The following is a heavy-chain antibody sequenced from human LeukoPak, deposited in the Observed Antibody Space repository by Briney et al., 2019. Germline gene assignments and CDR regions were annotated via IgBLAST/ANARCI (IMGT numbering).Heavy chain of an antibody. Sequence: ASVKVSCKASGYTFTSYAMNWVRQAPGQGLEWMGWINTNTGNPTYAQGFTGRFVFSLDTSVSTAYLQISSLKAEDTAVYYCARDALPSLRYFDWPHMDVWGKGTTVTVSS. J-gene: IGHJ6*03. V-gene: IGHV7-4-1*02. D-gene: IGHD3-9*01. CDR3: ARDALPSLRYFDWPHMDV. CDR1: GYTFTSYA. CDR2: INTNTGNP.